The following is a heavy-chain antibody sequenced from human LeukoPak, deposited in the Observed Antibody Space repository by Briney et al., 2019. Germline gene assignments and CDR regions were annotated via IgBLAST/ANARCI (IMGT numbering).Heavy chain of an antibody. J-gene: IGHJ3*02. CDR1: GFTFDDYA. D-gene: IGHD4-17*01. CDR3: AKDRRMTTVTVSALDI. CDR2: ISWNSGSI. V-gene: IGHV3-9*01. Sequence: GRSLRLSCAASGFTFDDYAVHWVRQAPGKGLEWVSGISWNSGSIGYADSVKGRFTISRDNAKNSLYLQMNSLRAEDTALYYCAKDRRMTTVTVSALDIWGQGTMVTVSS.